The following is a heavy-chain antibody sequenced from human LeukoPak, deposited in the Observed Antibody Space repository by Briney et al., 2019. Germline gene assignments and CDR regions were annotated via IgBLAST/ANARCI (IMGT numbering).Heavy chain of an antibody. V-gene: IGHV1-69*13. J-gene: IGHJ4*02. CDR3: ARDTAMVTGYFDY. CDR2: IIPIFGTA. D-gene: IGHD5-18*01. Sequence: SVKVSCKASGGTFSSYAISWVRQAPGQGLEWMGGIIPIFGTANHAQKFQGRVTITADESTSTAYMELSSLRSEDTAVYYCARDTAMVTGYFDYWGQGTLVTVSS. CDR1: GGTFSSYA.